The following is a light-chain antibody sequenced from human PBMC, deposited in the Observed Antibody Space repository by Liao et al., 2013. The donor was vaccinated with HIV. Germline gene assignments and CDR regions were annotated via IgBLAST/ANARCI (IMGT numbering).Light chain of an antibody. CDR1: IIGRTS. V-gene: IGLV3-21*01. Sequence: SYELTQPPSVSVAPGKTARISCGETIIGRTSVNWYQQKPGQAPVPVMFYDSERPSGIPERFSGSKSGNTATLTISGTQAMDEADYYCQAWDSSTGYVFGTGTKVTVL. CDR3: QAWDSSTGYV. CDR2: YDS. J-gene: IGLJ1*01.